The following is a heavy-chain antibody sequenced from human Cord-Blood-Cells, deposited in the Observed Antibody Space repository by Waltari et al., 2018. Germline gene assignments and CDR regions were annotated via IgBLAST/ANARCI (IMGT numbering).Heavy chain of an antibody. Sequence: QVQLVQSGAEVKKPGSSVQVSGKASGGTFSSYAISWVREAPGQGLEWMGGVIPIFGKANCAQKCQGRVTITADESTSTAYMELSSLRSESTAVYYCAGKSDLGAFDYWGQGTLVTVSS. V-gene: IGHV1-69*01. CDR1: GGTFSSYA. CDR3: AGKSDLGAFDY. D-gene: IGHD1-26*01. J-gene: IGHJ4*02. CDR2: VIPIFGKA.